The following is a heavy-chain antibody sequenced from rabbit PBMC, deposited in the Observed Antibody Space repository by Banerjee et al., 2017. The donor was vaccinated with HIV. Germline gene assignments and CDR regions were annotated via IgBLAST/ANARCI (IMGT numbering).Heavy chain of an antibody. V-gene: IGHV1S40*01. J-gene: IGHJ4*01. Sequence: QSLEESGGDLVKPGASLTLTCTASGFSFSSNYYMCWVRQAPGKGLELIACIYTSSGSTYYASWAKGRFTISKTSSTTVTLQMTSLTAADTATYFCARVNAGSSGYPYYFNLWGPGTLVTVS. CDR2: IYTSSGST. CDR3: ARVNAGSSGYPYYFNL. D-gene: IGHD1-1*01. CDR1: GFSFSSNYY.